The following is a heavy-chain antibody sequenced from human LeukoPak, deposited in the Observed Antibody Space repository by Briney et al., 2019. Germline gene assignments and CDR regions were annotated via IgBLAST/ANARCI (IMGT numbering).Heavy chain of an antibody. V-gene: IGHV3-21*01. Sequence: PGGSLRLSCAASGFTFSNYNMNWVRQAPGKGLEWVSFISSSSSYIYYADSVKGRFTISRDNSKNTLYLQMNSLRAEDTAVYYCARDLRSSYWGQDYYGMDVWGQGTTVTVSS. CDR3: ARDLRSSYWGQDYYGMDV. CDR1: GFTFSNYN. D-gene: IGHD1-26*01. CDR2: ISSSSSYI. J-gene: IGHJ6*02.